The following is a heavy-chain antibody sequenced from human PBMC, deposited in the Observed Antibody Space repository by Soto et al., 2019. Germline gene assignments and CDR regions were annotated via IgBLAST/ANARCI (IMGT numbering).Heavy chain of an antibody. D-gene: IGHD3-10*01. CDR3: AREPSGSGSYYKKHYYGMDV. Sequence: SSVKVSCKASGGTFSSYAISWVRQAPGQGLEWMGGLIPIFGTANYAQKFQGRVTITGDESTSTAYMELSSLRSEDPAVYYCAREPSGSGSYYKKHYYGMDVWGQGTTVTVSS. CDR2: LIPIFGTA. V-gene: IGHV1-69*13. CDR1: GGTFSSYA. J-gene: IGHJ6*02.